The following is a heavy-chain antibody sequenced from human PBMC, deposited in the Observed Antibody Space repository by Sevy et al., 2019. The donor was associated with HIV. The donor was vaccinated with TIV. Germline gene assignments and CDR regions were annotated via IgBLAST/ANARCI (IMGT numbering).Heavy chain of an antibody. D-gene: IGHD5-12*01. CDR3: ARGIVAYYFDY. CDR2: FYYSGIT. Sequence: KQSQTLSLTCTVSGDSISSYYWSWIRQPPGKGLEWIGYFYYSGITNYNPSVKSRVTISVDTSRNQISLKLSSVTAADTAVYYCARGIVAYYFDYWGQGTLVTVSS. V-gene: IGHV4-59*01. J-gene: IGHJ4*02. CDR1: GDSISSYY.